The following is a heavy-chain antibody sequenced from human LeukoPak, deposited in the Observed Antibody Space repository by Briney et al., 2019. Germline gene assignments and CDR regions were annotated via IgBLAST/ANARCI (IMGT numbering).Heavy chain of an antibody. CDR1: GGSISSGGYS. CDR2: ISWNSGSI. J-gene: IGHJ3*02. D-gene: IGHD6-19*01. CDR3: AKASTRSFSSGYYGNAFDI. V-gene: IGHV3-9*03. Sequence: LSLTCAVSGGSISSGGYSWSWVRQAPGKGLEWVSGISWNSGSIGYADSVKGRFTISRDNAKNSLYLQMNSLRAEDMALYYCAKASTRSFSSGYYGNAFDIWGQGTMVTVSS.